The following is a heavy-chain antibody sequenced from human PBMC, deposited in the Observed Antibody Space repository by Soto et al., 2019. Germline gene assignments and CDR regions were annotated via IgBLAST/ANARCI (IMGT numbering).Heavy chain of an antibody. Sequence: PSETLSLTCTVSGGSISSYYWSWIRQPPGKGLEWIGYIYYSGSTNYNPSLKSRVTISLDTSKNQFSLKLSSVTAADTAVYYCALAAAGTGLFDYWGQGTLVTVSS. CDR3: ALAAAGTGLFDY. CDR1: GGSISSYY. D-gene: IGHD6-13*01. V-gene: IGHV4-59*08. CDR2: IYYSGST. J-gene: IGHJ4*02.